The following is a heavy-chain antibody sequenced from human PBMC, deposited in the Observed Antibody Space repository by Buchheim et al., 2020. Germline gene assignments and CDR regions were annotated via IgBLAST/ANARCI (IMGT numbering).Heavy chain of an antibody. J-gene: IGHJ4*02. D-gene: IGHD6-13*01. CDR1: GFTFSTYW. CDR3: ATGGAAAVGTNY. CDR2: INSVGSNT. V-gene: IGHV3-74*01. Sequence: EVQVVESGGGLVQPGGSLRLSCTVSGFTFSTYWMYWVRQAPGKGLVCVARINSVGSNTGYADSVKGRFTTSRDNAKNTLYLQMNSLRPKDTAVYYCATGGAAAVGTNYWGQGIL.